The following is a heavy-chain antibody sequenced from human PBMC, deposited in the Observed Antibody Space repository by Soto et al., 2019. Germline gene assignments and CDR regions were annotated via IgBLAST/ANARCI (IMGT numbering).Heavy chain of an antibody. CDR3: ATESSGSSPLHFDF. CDR1: GGSVSSGDHY. D-gene: IGHD3-22*01. V-gene: IGHV4-30-4*01. Sequence: QVLLEESGPGLVKPSQTLSLTCTVSGGSVSSGDHYWSWIRQPPGKGLEWIGYVYYSGSTYYNPSLGSPVTISIDTSKNQFSLKLISVTASDAAVYFCATESSGSSPLHFDFWGQGALVSVSS. CDR2: VYYSGST. J-gene: IGHJ4*02.